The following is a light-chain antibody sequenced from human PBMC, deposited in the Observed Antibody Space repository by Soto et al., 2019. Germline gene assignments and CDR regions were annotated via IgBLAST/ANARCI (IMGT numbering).Light chain of an antibody. V-gene: IGLV2-14*01. CDR3: SSYASSSTLV. CDR2: DVR. CDR1: SSDVGVYDY. J-gene: IGLJ2*01. Sequence: QSVLTQPASVSGSPGQSITISCTGTSSDVGVYDYVSWYQQHPGKVPKLMTYDVRSRPSGVSNRFSGSKSGNTASLTISGLHAEHEADYYCSSYASSSTLVFGGGTKLTVL.